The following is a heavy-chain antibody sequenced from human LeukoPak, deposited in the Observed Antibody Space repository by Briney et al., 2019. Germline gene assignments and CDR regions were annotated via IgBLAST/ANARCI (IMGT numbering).Heavy chain of an antibody. D-gene: IGHD3-10*01. CDR2: ISDIGSG. V-gene: IGHV4-59*11. J-gene: IGHJ5*02. Sequence: SETLSLSCTVSGGSITGHYCSWIRRPPGQGLEWIGDISDIGSGNYNPALKSRVTLSVDTSKNQFSLNLRSVPAADTAVYYCARDRAPYYSVSGNYLGFDPWGQGTLVTVSS. CDR1: GGSITGHY. CDR3: ARDRAPYYSVSGNYLGFDP.